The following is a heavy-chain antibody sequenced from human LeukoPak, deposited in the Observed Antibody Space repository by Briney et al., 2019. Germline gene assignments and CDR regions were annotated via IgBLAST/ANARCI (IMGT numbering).Heavy chain of an antibody. D-gene: IGHD3-9*01. CDR1: GFTFDDYA. J-gene: IGHJ4*02. CDR3: AKDTNYDILTGSTSYDY. CDR2: ISWNSGSI. V-gene: IGHV3-9*01. Sequence: TGGSLRLSCAASGFTFDDYAMHWVRQASGKGLEWVSGISWNSGSIGYADSVKGRFTISRDNAKNSLYLQMNSLRAEDTALYYCAKDTNYDILTGSTSYDYWGQGTLVTVSS.